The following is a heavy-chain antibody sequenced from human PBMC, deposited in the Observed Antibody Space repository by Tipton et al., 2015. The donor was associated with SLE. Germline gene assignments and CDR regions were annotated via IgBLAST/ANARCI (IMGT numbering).Heavy chain of an antibody. D-gene: IGHD4-17*01. CDR2: TYSGGPT. J-gene: IGHJ4*02. V-gene: IGHV3-23*03. CDR3: ARDLTTVTSEYFDY. CDR1: GFSFSTYA. Sequence: SLRLSCAASGFSFSTYAMNWVRQAPGKGLEWVSVTYSGGPTYYADSVKGRFTISRDNSKNTVYLEMNSLRAEDTAVYYCARDLTTVTSEYFDYWGQGTLVTVSS.